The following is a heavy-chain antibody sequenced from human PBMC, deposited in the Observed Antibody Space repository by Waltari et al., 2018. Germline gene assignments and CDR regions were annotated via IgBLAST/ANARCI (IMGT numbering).Heavy chain of an antibody. D-gene: IGHD4-4*01. Sequence: EVQLVESGGGLVQPGGSMRLSCVASGFTFSRYWLSWLRQAPGKGLEWVANINEDESETFYADSVKGRFTISRDNAKNSLYLQMNSLRVEDTAYYYCARDMGIYTNYAAYWGQGTLVTVSS. CDR3: ARDMGIYTNYAAY. CDR1: GFTFSRYW. J-gene: IGHJ4*02. CDR2: INEDESET. V-gene: IGHV3-7*01.